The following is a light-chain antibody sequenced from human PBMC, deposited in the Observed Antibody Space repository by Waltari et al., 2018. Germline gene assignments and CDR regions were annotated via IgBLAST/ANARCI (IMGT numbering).Light chain of an antibody. Sequence: EIVMTQSPATLSVSPGGGATLSCRASRAIGNHVAWYQQKPGQPLRLLIFDASTRATGIPARFSGSWSGTEFTLTISSLQSEDSAVYFCQQFNTLYSFGQGTKLEIK. CDR3: QQFNTLYS. CDR2: DAS. J-gene: IGKJ2*01. V-gene: IGKV3-15*01. CDR1: RAIGNH.